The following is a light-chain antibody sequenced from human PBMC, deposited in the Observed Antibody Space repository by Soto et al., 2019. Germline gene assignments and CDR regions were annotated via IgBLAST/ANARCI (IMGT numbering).Light chain of an antibody. CDR3: QQYDSSPRT. CDR2: VAS. J-gene: IGKJ1*01. CDR1: QSVSSSF. V-gene: IGKV3-20*01. Sequence: EIVLTQSPGTLSLSPGERATLSCRASQSVSSSFLAWYQQKPGQAPRLLIYVASSRATGIPYRFSGSGSGTDFTLTISRLEPEDFAVYYCQQYDSSPRTFGQGTKVEIK.